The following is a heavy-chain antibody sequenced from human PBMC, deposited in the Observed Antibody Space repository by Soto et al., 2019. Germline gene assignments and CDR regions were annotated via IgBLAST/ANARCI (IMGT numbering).Heavy chain of an antibody. Sequence: ASVKVSCKAPADTFTSYYIHWVRQAPGHGLEWMGWISTYNGNTKYALKLQGRVLMTTDTSTNTAYMELKSLRSDDTAVYYCARLIAAAVDYWGQGTLVTVSS. CDR2: ISTYNGNT. V-gene: IGHV1-18*04. CDR3: ARLIAAAVDY. D-gene: IGHD6-13*01. J-gene: IGHJ4*02. CDR1: ADTFTSYY.